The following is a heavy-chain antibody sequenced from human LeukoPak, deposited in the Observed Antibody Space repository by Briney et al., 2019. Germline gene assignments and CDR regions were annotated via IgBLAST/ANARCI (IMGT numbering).Heavy chain of an antibody. CDR2: ISWYSGSI. CDR1: GFTFDDYA. D-gene: IGHD3-10*01. V-gene: IGHV3-9*03. J-gene: IGHJ4*02. CDR3: AKGAFAYYYGSGSYYFDY. Sequence: GGSLRLSCAASGFTFDDYAMHWVRQAPGKGLEWVSGISWYSGSIGYADSVRGRFTISRDNAKNSLYLQMNSLRAEDMALYFCAKGAFAYYYGSGSYYFDYWGQGTLVTVSS.